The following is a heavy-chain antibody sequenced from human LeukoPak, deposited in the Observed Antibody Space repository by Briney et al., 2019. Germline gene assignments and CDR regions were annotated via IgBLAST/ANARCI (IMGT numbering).Heavy chain of an antibody. CDR2: INPNSGGT. V-gene: IGHV1-2*06. D-gene: IGHD2-21*02. CDR1: GYTFTDYY. Sequence: ASVKVSCKASGYTFTDYYIPWVRQAPGQGLEWMGRINPNSGGTNYAQKFQGRVTMTRDTSISTAYMELSRLRSDDTAVYYCARLVRTAYCGGDCFPWGQGTLVTVSS. J-gene: IGHJ5*02. CDR3: ARLVRTAYCGGDCFP.